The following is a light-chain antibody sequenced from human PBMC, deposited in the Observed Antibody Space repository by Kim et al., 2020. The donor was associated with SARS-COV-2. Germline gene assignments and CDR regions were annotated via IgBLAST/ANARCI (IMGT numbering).Light chain of an antibody. CDR2: GAS. J-gene: IGKJ4*01. CDR1: QSNRNN. CDR3: QQYGRYPFT. V-gene: IGKV1-16*02. Sequence: SASGRERGPITWRASQSNRNNWVGFEQKPGRAPKSLIYGASFVESGVTSKFSDSGCGTDYTQTNSSVQPEDSATYYCQQYGRYPFTFSGGTKVDIK.